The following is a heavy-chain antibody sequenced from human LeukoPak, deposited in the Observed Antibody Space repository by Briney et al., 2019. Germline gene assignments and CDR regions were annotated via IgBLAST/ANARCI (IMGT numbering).Heavy chain of an antibody. CDR2: IYYSGST. J-gene: IGHJ5*02. V-gene: IGHV4-59*01. Sequence: SETLSLTCTVSGGSISSYYWSRIRQPPGKGLEWIGYIYYSGSTNYNPSLKSRVTISVDASKNQFSLKLSSVTAADTAVYYCARVKMATIRSWFDPWGQGTLVTVSS. CDR1: GGSISSYY. CDR3: ARVKMATIRSWFDP. D-gene: IGHD5-24*01.